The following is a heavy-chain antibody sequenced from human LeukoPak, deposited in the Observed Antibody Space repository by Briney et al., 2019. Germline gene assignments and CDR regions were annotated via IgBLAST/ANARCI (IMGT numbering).Heavy chain of an antibody. D-gene: IGHD3-10*01. V-gene: IGHV3-9*03. CDR3: ARESTGFDY. Sequence: GRSLRLSCAASGFTFDDYAMHWVRQAPRKGLEWVSGISWNSGSIGYADSVKGRFTISRDNAKNSLYLQMNSLRAEDMALYYCARESTGFDYWGQGTLVTVSS. CDR2: ISWNSGSI. J-gene: IGHJ4*02. CDR1: GFTFDDYA.